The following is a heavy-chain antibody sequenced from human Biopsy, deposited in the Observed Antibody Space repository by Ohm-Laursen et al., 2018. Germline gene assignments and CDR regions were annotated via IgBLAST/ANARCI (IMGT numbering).Heavy chain of an antibody. Sequence: GASVKVSCKVSEYTLTELPIHWVRQAPGKGLEWMGGFDPEHGETLYAQKFQGRVTMTADTSTSTVYMEVRGLRSDDTAVYYCARVTLPLYLDYWGQGTRVSVSS. CDR1: EYTLTELP. CDR2: FDPEHGET. CDR3: ARVTLPLYLDY. J-gene: IGHJ4*02. D-gene: IGHD5/OR15-5a*01. V-gene: IGHV1-24*01.